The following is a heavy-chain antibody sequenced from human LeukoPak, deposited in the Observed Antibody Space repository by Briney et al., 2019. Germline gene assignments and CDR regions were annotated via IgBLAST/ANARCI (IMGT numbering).Heavy chain of an antibody. CDR1: GGSISSSPYY. CDR2: IYYSGST. V-gene: IGHV4-39*01. D-gene: IGHD6-19*01. J-gene: IGHJ4*02. Sequence: PSETLSPTCTVSGGSISSSPYYWGWIRQPPGKGLEWIGNIYYSGSTYYNPSPKTRVTISVDTSKNQFSLKLTSVTAADTAVYYCARHASVDGNWPRPLDYWGQGSLVTVSS. CDR3: ARHASVDGNWPRPLDY.